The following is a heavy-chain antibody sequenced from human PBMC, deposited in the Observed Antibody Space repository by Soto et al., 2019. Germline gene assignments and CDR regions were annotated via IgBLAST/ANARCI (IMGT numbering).Heavy chain of an antibody. CDR3: AREHQGDQIYYDILTGYRPFDY. J-gene: IGHJ4*02. CDR2: ISYDGSNK. D-gene: IGHD3-9*01. Sequence: PGGSLRLSCAASGFTFSSYAMHWVRQAPGKGPEWVAVISYDGSNKYYADSVKGRFTISRDNSKNTLYLQMNSLRAEDTAVYYCAREHQGDQIYYDILTGYRPFDYWGQGTLVTVSS. V-gene: IGHV3-30-3*01. CDR1: GFTFSSYA.